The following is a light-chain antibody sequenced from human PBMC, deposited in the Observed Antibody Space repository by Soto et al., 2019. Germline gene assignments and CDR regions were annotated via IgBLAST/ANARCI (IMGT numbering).Light chain of an antibody. V-gene: IGLV1-47*02. CDR2: SDT. CDR3: AAWDDRLSGRV. J-gene: IGLJ1*01. Sequence: QSVLTQPPSASGAPGQRVTISCSGNTANIGKNFVYWYLQLPGTAPKLLIFSDTQRPSGVPDRFSGSKSGSSASLVINGLRSEDDGDYYCAAWDDRLSGRVFGTGTELTVL. CDR1: TANIGKNF.